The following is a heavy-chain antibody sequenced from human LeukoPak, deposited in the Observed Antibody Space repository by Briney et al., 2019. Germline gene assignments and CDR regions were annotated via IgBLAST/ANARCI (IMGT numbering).Heavy chain of an antibody. D-gene: IGHD3-10*01. V-gene: IGHV4-59*08. CDR1: GGSISSYY. CDR2: IYYSGST. Sequence: ASETLSLTCTVSGGSISSYYWSWIRQPPGEGLEWIGYIYYSGSTNYNPSLKSRVTISVDTSKNQFSLKLSSVTAADTAVYYCARPGGGGEYYYGSGSYYPFDYWGQGTLVTVSS. CDR3: ARPGGGGEYYYGSGSYYPFDY. J-gene: IGHJ4*02.